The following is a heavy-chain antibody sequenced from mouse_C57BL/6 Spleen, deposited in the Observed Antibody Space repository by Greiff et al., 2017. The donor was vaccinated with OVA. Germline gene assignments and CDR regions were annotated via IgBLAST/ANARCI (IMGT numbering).Heavy chain of an antibody. CDR1: GYTFTSYT. J-gene: IGHJ1*03. CDR2: INPSSGYT. CDR3: ARITTVVSTEWCLDG. Sequence: VQLQQSGAELVRPGASVKMSCKASGYTFTSYTMHWVKQRPGQGLEWIGYINPSSGYTKYNQKFKDKATLTADKSSSTAYMRLSSLTSEDSAVYYYARITTVVSTEWCLDGWSTGTTGTVSS. V-gene: IGHV1-4*01. D-gene: IGHD1-1*01.